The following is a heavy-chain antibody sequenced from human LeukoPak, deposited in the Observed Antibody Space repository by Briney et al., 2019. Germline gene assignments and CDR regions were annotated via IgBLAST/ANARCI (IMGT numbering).Heavy chain of an antibody. Sequence: PGGSLRLSCAASGFTFSTYWMHWVRQAPGKGLVWVSRMNSDGSITTYADSVKGRFTISRDNSKNTLYLQMNSLRAEDTAVYYCARDEWGLLSHRAFDIWGQGTMVTVSS. CDR1: GFTFSTYW. V-gene: IGHV3-74*01. CDR2: MNSDGSIT. CDR3: ARDEWGLLSHRAFDI. J-gene: IGHJ3*02. D-gene: IGHD1-26*01.